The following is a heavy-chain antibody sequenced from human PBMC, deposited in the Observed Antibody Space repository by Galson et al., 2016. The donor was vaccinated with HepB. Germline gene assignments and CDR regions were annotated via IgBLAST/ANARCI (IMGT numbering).Heavy chain of an antibody. CDR2: VGGSDGGT. V-gene: IGHV3-23*01. CDR3: AKDAMVVPAAECVS. CDR1: GFSLSDYD. D-gene: IGHD2-2*01. J-gene: IGHJ4*02. Sequence: SLRLSCAASGFSLSDYDMTWVRQTPEKGLEWVSSVGGSDGGTDYADPVKGRFTIYRDNSKNTLYLQMNSLIAEDTAVYYCAKDAMVVPAAECVSWGQGTLVTVSS.